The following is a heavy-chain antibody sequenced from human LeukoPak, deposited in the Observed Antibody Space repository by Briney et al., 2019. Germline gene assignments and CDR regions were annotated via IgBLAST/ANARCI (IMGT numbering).Heavy chain of an antibody. V-gene: IGHV3-30*02. Sequence: GGSLRLSCAASGFTFSSYGMHWVRQAPGKGLEWVAFIRYDGSNKYYADSVKGRFTIPRDNSKNTLYLQMNSLRAEDTAVYYCATVASSGWYGSASDYWGQGTLVTVSS. J-gene: IGHJ4*02. CDR1: GFTFSSYG. CDR2: IRYDGSNK. CDR3: ATVASSGWYGSASDY. D-gene: IGHD6-19*01.